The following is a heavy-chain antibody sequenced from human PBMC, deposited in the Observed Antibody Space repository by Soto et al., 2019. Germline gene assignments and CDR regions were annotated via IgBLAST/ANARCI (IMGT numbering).Heavy chain of an antibody. CDR2: INPSSGDT. Sequence: ASVKVSCKASGYTFTSYGISWVRQAPGQGLEWMGIINPSSGDTTYAQKFQGRVTMTRDTSTSTIFMQLSSLRSEDTAVYYCTREGGSYDYWGQGTLVTVSS. D-gene: IGHD1-26*01. CDR3: TREGGSYDY. CDR1: GYTFTSYG. V-gene: IGHV1-46*01. J-gene: IGHJ4*02.